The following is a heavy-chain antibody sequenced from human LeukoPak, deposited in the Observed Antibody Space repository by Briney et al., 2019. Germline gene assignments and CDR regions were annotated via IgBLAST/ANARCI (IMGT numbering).Heavy chain of an antibody. CDR3: ARVRGLGYGSGSYYSHVNTLDY. Sequence: PGGSLRLSCAASGFTFSAYWMIWVRQVLGKGLQWVADIKHDASDEYYVDSVKGRFTISRDNAKNTLYLQMNSLRAEDTAVYYCARVRGLGYGSGSYYSHVNTLDYWGQGTLVTVSS. V-gene: IGHV3-7*01. CDR2: IKHDASDE. J-gene: IGHJ4*02. CDR1: GFTFSAYW. D-gene: IGHD3-10*01.